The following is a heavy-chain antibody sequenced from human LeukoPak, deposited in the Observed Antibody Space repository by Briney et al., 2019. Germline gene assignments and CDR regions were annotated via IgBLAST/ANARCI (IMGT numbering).Heavy chain of an antibody. J-gene: IGHJ4*02. D-gene: IGHD3-22*01. CDR2: IYPGDSDT. Sequence: GESLKISCKGSGYSFTSYWIGWVRQMPGKGLEWMGIIYPGDSDTRYSPSFQGQVTISADKSISTAYLQWSSLKASDTAMYYCARLGRNYYYDSSGYPDYWGQGTLVTVSS. CDR3: ARLGRNYYYDSSGYPDY. V-gene: IGHV5-51*01. CDR1: GYSFTSYW.